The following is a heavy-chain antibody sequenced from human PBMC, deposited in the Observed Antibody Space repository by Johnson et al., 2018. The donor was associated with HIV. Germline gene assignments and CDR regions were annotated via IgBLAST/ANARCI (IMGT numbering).Heavy chain of an antibody. V-gene: IGHV3-30*18. CDR2: ISYDGSNK. D-gene: IGHD5-24*01. Sequence: VQLVESGGGVVQPGRSLRLSCAASGFTFSSYGMHWVRQAPGKGLEWVAVISYDGSNKYYADSVKGRFTISRDNSQNTLYLYMSSLRVEDAGVYYCAKDVGDGYNRWGAFELWGQGTMVTVSS. CDR1: GFTFSSYG. J-gene: IGHJ3*01. CDR3: AKDVGDGYNRWGAFEL.